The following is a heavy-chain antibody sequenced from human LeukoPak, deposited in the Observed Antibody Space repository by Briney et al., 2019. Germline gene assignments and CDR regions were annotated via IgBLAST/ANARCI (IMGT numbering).Heavy chain of an antibody. D-gene: IGHD1/OR15-1a*01. Sequence: GASVKVSCKASGYTFTSHFMHWVRQAPGQGLEWMGIINPESGNTAYAQKFQGRITMTGDTSTSIVYMELSSLRSEDTAMYYCAKDGNWNNVPGDYYYMDVWGKGTTVAVSS. J-gene: IGHJ6*03. CDR3: AKDGNWNNVPGDYYYMDV. V-gene: IGHV1-46*01. CDR1: GYTFTSHF. CDR2: INPESGNT.